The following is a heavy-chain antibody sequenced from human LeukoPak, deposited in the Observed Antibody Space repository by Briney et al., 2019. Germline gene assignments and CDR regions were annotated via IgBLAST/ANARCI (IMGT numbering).Heavy chain of an antibody. J-gene: IGHJ4*02. CDR2: ISYDGSNK. Sequence: GRSLRLSCAASGFTFSSYAMHWVRQAPGKGLEWVAVISYDGSNKYYADSVKGRFTISRDNSKNTLYLQMNSLRAEDTAVYYCARGIVVVVAATEGGPDYWGQGTLVTVSS. CDR1: GFTFSSYA. D-gene: IGHD2-15*01. V-gene: IGHV3-30*04. CDR3: ARGIVVVVAATEGGPDY.